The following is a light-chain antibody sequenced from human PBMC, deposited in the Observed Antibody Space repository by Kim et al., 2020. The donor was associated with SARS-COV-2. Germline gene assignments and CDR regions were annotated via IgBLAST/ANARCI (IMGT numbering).Light chain of an antibody. J-gene: IGLJ3*02. V-gene: IGLV2-14*01. Sequence: QSITTSSPGTSSDVDDYNYVSWYQQHPGKAPKLIIYEVTKRPSVFSYRFSGSKSGNTASLTISVLQAEDEADYCCSSYTSSSGLIVFGGGTQLTVL. CDR3: SSYTSSSGLIV. CDR1: SSDVDDYNY. CDR2: EVT.